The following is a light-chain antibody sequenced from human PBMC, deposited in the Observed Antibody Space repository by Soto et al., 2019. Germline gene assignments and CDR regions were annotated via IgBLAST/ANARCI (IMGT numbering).Light chain of an antibody. CDR3: AVWDGTWSAEV. CDR1: NSNIGKYY. Sequence: QSVLTQPPSASGTPGQGVTISCNGSNSNIGKYYVYWYQQFPGTAPTLLISRNNERPSGVPDRFSGSKSGTSASLAISGLRSEDEAEYFCAVWDGTWSAEVFGGGTTLTVL. V-gene: IGLV1-47*01. J-gene: IGLJ3*02. CDR2: RNN.